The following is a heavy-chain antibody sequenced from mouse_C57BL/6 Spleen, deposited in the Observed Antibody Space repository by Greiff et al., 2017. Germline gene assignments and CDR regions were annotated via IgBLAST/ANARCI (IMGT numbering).Heavy chain of an antibody. CDR1: GYTFTDYE. D-gene: IGHD2-5*01. Sequence: QVQLQQSGAELVRPGASVTLSCKASGYTFTDYEMHWVKQTPVHGLEWIGAIDPETGGTAYNQKFKGKAILTADKSSSPAYMELRSLTSEDSAGYYCTSSNYYFDYWGQGTTLTVSS. CDR3: TSSNYYFDY. V-gene: IGHV1-15*01. CDR2: IDPETGGT. J-gene: IGHJ2*01.